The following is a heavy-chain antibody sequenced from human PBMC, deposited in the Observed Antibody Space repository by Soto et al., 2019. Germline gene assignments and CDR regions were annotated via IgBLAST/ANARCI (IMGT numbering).Heavy chain of an antibody. D-gene: IGHD3-3*01. Sequence: PGGSLRLSCAASGFTFSSYSMNWVRQAPGKGLEWVSSISSSSSYIYYADSVKGRFTISRDNAKNSLYLQMNSLRAEDTAVYYCATSSSYGYPGPFDYWGQGTQVTVSS. CDR3: ATSSSYGYPGPFDY. J-gene: IGHJ4*02. CDR1: GFTFSSYS. V-gene: IGHV3-21*04. CDR2: ISSSSSYI.